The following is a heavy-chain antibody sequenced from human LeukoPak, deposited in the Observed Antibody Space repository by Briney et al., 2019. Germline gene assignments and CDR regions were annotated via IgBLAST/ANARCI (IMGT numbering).Heavy chain of an antibody. V-gene: IGHV4-31*03. Sequence: SETLSLTCTVSGGSISSGGYYWSWIRQHPGKGLEWIGYIYYSGSTYYNPSLKSRVTISVDTSKNQFSLKLSSVTAADTAVYYCARDPGYCSGGSCYPTHFDYWGQGTLVTVSS. J-gene: IGHJ4*02. CDR3: ARDPGYCSGGSCYPTHFDY. CDR1: GGSISSGGYY. D-gene: IGHD2-15*01. CDR2: IYYSGST.